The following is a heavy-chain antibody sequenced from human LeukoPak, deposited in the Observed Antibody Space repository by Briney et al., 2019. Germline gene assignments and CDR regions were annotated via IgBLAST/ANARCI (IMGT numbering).Heavy chain of an antibody. D-gene: IGHD3-22*01. V-gene: IGHV4-34*01. CDR2: INHSGST. Sequence: TSETLSLTCAVYGGSFSGYYWSWIRQPPGKGLEWIGEINHSGSTNYNPSLKSRVTISVDTSKNQFSLKLSSVTAADTAVYYCARHGSGYAYWGQGTLVTVSS. CDR3: ARHGSGYAY. J-gene: IGHJ4*02. CDR1: GGSFSGYY.